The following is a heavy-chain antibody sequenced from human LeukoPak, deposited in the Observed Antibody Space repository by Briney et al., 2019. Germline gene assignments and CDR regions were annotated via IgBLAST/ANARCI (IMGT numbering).Heavy chain of an antibody. CDR2: IYYSGSP. D-gene: IGHD3-22*01. J-gene: IGHJ5*02. Sequence: SETLSLTCTVSGGSISSSSYYWGWIRQPPGKGLDWIGSIYYSGSPYYNPSLKSRVTIFVDTSKNQFSLKLSSVTAADTAVYYCARLGAHDSSGYYYFGFDPWGQGALVTVSS. V-gene: IGHV4-39*01. CDR3: ARLGAHDSSGYYYFGFDP. CDR1: GGSISSSSYY.